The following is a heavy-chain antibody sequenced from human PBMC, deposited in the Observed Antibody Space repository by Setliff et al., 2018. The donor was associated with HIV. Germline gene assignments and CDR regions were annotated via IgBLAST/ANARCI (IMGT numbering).Heavy chain of an antibody. V-gene: IGHV3-15*07. CDR3: STLVGANPYHDAFDV. CDR1: GFTFNKVW. Sequence: GGFLRLSCAASGFTFNKVWMNWVRQAPGKGLEWIGRIKSERDGGTKDYAAPVKGRFTISVDDSKTTLYLQMNSLKTEDTAVYYCSTLVGANPYHDAFDVWGQGIKVTV. D-gene: IGHD1-26*01. CDR2: IKSERDGGTK. J-gene: IGHJ3*01.